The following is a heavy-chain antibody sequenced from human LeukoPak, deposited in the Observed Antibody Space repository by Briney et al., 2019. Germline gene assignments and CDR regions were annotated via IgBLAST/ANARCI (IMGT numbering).Heavy chain of an antibody. CDR2: IYTSGST. D-gene: IGHD3-22*01. Sequence: SETLSLTCTVSGGSISSYYWSWIRQPAGKGLEWIGRIYTSGSTNYNPSLKSRVTMSVDTSKNQFSLKLSSVTAADTAVCYCARVIGYDSSGYYHMDAFDIWGQGTMVTVSS. V-gene: IGHV4-4*07. CDR3: ARVIGYDSSGYYHMDAFDI. CDR1: GGSISSYY. J-gene: IGHJ3*02.